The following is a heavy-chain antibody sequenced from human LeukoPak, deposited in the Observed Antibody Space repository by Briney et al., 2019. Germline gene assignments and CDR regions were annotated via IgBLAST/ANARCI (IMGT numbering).Heavy chain of an antibody. Sequence: GGPLRLSCAASGFPFSSYGMNWVRQAPGKGLEGLSYISTSTSSTTTIYYAESVKGRFTVSRDNAKNSLCLQMNSLRDEDTAVYYCARDLSLSYWGQGTLVTVSS. CDR1: GFPFSSYG. CDR3: ARDLSLSY. CDR2: ISTSTSSTTTI. V-gene: IGHV3-48*02. J-gene: IGHJ4*02.